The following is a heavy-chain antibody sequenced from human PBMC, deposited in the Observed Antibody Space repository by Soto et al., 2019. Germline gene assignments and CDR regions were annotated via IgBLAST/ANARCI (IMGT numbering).Heavy chain of an antibody. CDR1: GFIFTSSA. CDR3: AADQTYYDFWSGGSNAFDI. Sequence: SVKVSCKASGFIFTSSAVQWLRQARGQRLEWIGWIAVGSGDTRYAQKFQERVTITRDVSTSTSYMDLSSLTSEDTAVYYCAADQTYYDFWSGGSNAFDIWGQGTMVTVSS. D-gene: IGHD3-3*01. V-gene: IGHV1-58*01. J-gene: IGHJ3*02. CDR2: IAVGSGDT.